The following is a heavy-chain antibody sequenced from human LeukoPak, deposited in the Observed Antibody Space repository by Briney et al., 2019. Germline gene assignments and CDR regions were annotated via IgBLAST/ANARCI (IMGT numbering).Heavy chain of an antibody. Sequence: GASVKVSCKASGYTFTSYDINWVRQATGQELEWMGWMNPNSGNTGYAQKFQGRVTMTRNTSISTAYMELSSLRSEDTAVYYCARGLRAARPEKGSFDPWGQGTLVTVSS. CDR2: MNPNSGNT. CDR1: GYTFTSYD. V-gene: IGHV1-8*01. J-gene: IGHJ5*02. D-gene: IGHD6-6*01. CDR3: ARGLRAARPEKGSFDP.